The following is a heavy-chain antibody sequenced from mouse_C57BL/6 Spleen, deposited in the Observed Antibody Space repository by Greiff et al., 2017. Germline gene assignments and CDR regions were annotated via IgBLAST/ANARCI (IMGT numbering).Heavy chain of an antibody. D-gene: IGHD1-1*01. CDR2: VSYDGSN. CDR3: ERRYYGSSLDD. CDR1: GYSITSGYY. Sequence: EVQRLQSGPGLVKPSPSLSLTCSVTGYSITSGYYRNWIRQFPGNKLEWMGYVSYDGSNNYNPALKNRNSITRETAKNQFILKLNSVTTEDAATYYCERRYYGSSLDDWGQGTTLTGAS. V-gene: IGHV3-6*01. J-gene: IGHJ2*01.